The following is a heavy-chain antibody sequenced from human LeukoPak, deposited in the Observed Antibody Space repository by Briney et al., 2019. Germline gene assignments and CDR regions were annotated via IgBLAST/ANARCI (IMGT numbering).Heavy chain of an antibody. J-gene: IGHJ6*03. Sequence: SVKVSRKSSGGTFSSYAISWVRQAPGQGLEWMGGIIPIFGTANYAQKFQGRVTITADESTSTAYMELSSLRSEDTAVYYCARWRSSGGYYYYYYMDVWGKGTTVTVSS. CDR1: GGTFSSYA. V-gene: IGHV1-69*13. D-gene: IGHD3-10*01. CDR3: ARWRSSGGYYYYYYMDV. CDR2: IIPIFGTA.